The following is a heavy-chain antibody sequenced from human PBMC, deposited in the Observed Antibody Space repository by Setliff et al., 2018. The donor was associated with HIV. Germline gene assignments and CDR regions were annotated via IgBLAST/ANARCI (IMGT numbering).Heavy chain of an antibody. CDR1: GYTFSQYG. V-gene: IGHV1-18*01. CDR2: ISTYNGQR. Sequence: ASVKVSCKSSGYTFSQYGISWVRQAPGQGLEWMGWISTYNGQRNYAQKVQGRVTMTTDTSTSTAYMELRNLRSDDTAVYYCARAPKRVYYYGSGTYLHDAFDIWGQGTMVTVSS. J-gene: IGHJ3*02. CDR3: ARAPKRVYYYGSGTYLHDAFDI. D-gene: IGHD3-10*01.